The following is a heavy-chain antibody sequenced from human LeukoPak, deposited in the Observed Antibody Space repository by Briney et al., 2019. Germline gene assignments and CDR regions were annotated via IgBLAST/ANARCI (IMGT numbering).Heavy chain of an antibody. V-gene: IGHV4-59*01. Sequence: PSETLSLTCTVSGGSISSYYWSWIRQPPGKGLEWIGYIYYSGSTNYNPSLKSRVTISVDTSKNQFSLKLSSVTAADTAVYYCARFTYGNLDYWGQGTLVTVSS. J-gene: IGHJ4*02. CDR1: GGSISSYY. D-gene: IGHD4-11*01. CDR2: IYYSGST. CDR3: ARFTYGNLDY.